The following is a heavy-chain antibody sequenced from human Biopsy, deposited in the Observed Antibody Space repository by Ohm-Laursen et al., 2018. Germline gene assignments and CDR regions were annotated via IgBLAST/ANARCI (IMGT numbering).Heavy chain of an antibody. D-gene: IGHD3-9*01. CDR3: ARDETGSSVFGPYYYGMDV. J-gene: IGHJ6*02. CDR1: GYSFTKYC. CDR2: INPTGGTT. V-gene: IGHV1-46*01. Sequence: SVKVSCKASGYSFTKYCINWVRQAPGQGLEWMGIINPTGGTTSYAEKFQGRVTLTRDTSTGTVYLELNSLIYEDTALYYCARDETGSSVFGPYYYGMDVWGQGTTVTVSS.